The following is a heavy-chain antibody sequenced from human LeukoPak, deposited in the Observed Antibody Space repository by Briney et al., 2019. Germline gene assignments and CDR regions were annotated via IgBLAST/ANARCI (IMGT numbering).Heavy chain of an antibody. CDR2: IYYSRST. CDR3: ARLVRPGWFDP. CDR1: GGSISSYY. J-gene: IGHJ5*02. V-gene: IGHV4-59*08. D-gene: IGHD1-14*01. Sequence: IPSETLSLTCTVSGGSISSYYWSWVRQPPGKGLEWVGYIYYSRSTNYNPSLKSRVTISLDTSKNQFSLKLSSVTAADTAVYYCARLVRPGWFDPWGQGTLVTVSS.